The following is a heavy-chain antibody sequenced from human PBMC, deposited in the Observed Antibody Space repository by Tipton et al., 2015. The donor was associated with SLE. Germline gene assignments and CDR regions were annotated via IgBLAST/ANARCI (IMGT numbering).Heavy chain of an antibody. CDR2: INHSGST. Sequence: TLSLTCSVYGGSFSNYYWTWIRQPPGKGLEWIGAINHSGSTSYNPSLQSRVTTSIDTSKNQFSLKLSSVTAAETAVYYCARHLRYSGNKGYFDLWGRGSLVTVSS. V-gene: IGHV4-34*01. D-gene: IGHD1-26*01. J-gene: IGHJ2*01. CDR1: GGSFSNYY. CDR3: ARHLRYSGNKGYFDL.